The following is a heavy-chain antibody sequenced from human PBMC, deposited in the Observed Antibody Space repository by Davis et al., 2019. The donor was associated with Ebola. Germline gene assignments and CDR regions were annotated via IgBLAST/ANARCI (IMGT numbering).Heavy chain of an antibody. CDR2: ISSSSSTI. CDR3: TRETPRIFGVVIIGEGFDY. CDR1: GFTFSSYS. J-gene: IGHJ4*02. V-gene: IGHV3-48*04. Sequence: GESLKISCAASGFTFSSYSMNWVRQAPGKGLEWVSYISSSSSTIYYADSVKGRFTISRDNAKNSLYLQMNSLKTEDTAVYYCTRETPRIFGVVIIGEGFDYWGQGTLVTVSS. D-gene: IGHD3-3*01.